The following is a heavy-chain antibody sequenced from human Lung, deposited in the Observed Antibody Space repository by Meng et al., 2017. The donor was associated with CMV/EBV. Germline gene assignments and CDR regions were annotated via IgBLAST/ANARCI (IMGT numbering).Heavy chain of an antibody. Sequence: ASXXVSCKASDYSFTSYGISWVRQAPGQGLEWMGWINTYKGNTNYAQKFQGRVTMTAETSTSTVYMEVRGLRFDDTAIHYCARSITIYRIDVWGLGTAVTVSS. CDR2: INTYKGNT. V-gene: IGHV1-18*01. CDR1: DYSFTSYG. D-gene: IGHD3-3*01. CDR3: ARSITIYRIDV. J-gene: IGHJ6*02.